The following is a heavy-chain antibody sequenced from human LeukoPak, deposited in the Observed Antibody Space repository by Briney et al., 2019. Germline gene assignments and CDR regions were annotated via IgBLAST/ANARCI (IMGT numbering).Heavy chain of an antibody. J-gene: IGHJ3*02. CDR1: GYRFTSYW. D-gene: IGHD6-19*01. V-gene: IGHV5-51*01. CDR2: IYPGDSDT. Sequence: GASLKISFQGSGYRFTSYWIGWVRQMPGKGLEWMGIIYPGDSDTRYSPSFQGQVTISADKSISTAYLQWSSLKASDTAMYYCAREAGLGIAVAGTGDAFDIWGQGTMVTVSS. CDR3: AREAGLGIAVAGTGDAFDI.